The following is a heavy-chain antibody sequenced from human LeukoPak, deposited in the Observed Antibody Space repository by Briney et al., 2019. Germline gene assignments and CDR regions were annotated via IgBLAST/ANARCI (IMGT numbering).Heavy chain of an antibody. CDR1: GGSISSGGYF. J-gene: IGHJ3*02. Sequence: SETLSLTCTVSGGSISSGGYFWSWIRQPAGKGLEWIGRIYTSGSTNYNPSLKSRVTMSVDTSKNQFSLKLSSVTAADTAVYYCARESAYSSGYSKRNDAFDIWGQGTMVTVSS. CDR2: IYTSGST. V-gene: IGHV4-61*02. D-gene: IGHD3-22*01. CDR3: ARESAYSSGYSKRNDAFDI.